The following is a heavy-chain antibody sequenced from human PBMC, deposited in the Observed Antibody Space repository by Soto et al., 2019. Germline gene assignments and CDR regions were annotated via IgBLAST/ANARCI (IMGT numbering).Heavy chain of an antibody. D-gene: IGHD3-10*01. J-gene: IGHJ4*02. CDR1: GFTFSSHW. CDR2: INSDGSST. Sequence: EVQLVESGGGLVQPGGSLRLSCADSGFTFSSHWLHWVRQAPGKGLVWVSRINSDGSSTNYADSVKGQFTISRDNAKNTVYLQVNSLRVEDTAVYYCARGGSGTYLLDYWGQGTLVTVSS. CDR3: ARGGSGTYLLDY. V-gene: IGHV3-74*01.